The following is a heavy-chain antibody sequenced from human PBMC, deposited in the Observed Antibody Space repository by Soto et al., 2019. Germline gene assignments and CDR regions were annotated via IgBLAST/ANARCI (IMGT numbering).Heavy chain of an antibody. D-gene: IGHD2-2*01. J-gene: IGHJ4*02. CDR3: ARGCSTNTNMDY. Sequence: EVQLVESGGGLVKPGGSLRLSCAASGFTFSTYSMNWVRQAPGKGLEWVSSISSSRGYKSYADSVKGRFTISRDNAKNSLYLQMDSLRAEDTAVYYCARGCSTNTNMDYWGQGTLVTVSS. V-gene: IGHV3-21*01. CDR1: GFTFSTYS. CDR2: ISSSRGYK.